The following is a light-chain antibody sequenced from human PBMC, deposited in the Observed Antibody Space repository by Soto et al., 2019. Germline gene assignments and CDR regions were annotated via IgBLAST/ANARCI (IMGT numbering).Light chain of an antibody. Sequence: EIVLTQSPATLSLSPGERATLSCRASQSVSSYLAWYQQKPGQAPRLLIYDASNRATGIPARFSGSGSGTDFTLTISSLEPEDVAIYYCHQYFSIPPGAFGQGTKV. CDR3: HQYFSIPPGA. CDR2: DAS. J-gene: IGKJ1*01. V-gene: IGKV3-11*01. CDR1: QSVSSY.